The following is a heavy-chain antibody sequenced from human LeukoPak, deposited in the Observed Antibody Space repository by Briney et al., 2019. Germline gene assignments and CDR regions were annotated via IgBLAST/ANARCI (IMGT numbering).Heavy chain of an antibody. Sequence: GKSLRLSCAASGFTFSTYAMSWVRQAPGKGLEWVSAISGSGGSTYHADSVKGRFTISRDNSKNTLYLQMNSLRAEDTAVYYCAKASYGLIDYWGQGTLVTVSS. CDR2: ISGSGGST. J-gene: IGHJ4*02. D-gene: IGHD3-10*01. CDR3: AKASYGLIDY. CDR1: GFTFSTYA. V-gene: IGHV3-23*01.